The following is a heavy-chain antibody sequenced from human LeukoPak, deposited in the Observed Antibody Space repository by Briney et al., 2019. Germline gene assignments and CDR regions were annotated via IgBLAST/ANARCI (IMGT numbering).Heavy chain of an antibody. V-gene: IGHV3-23*01. CDR2: ISGSGGST. CDR1: GFTFSSYG. J-gene: IGHJ4*02. CDR3: ASIQKIDY. Sequence: GGSLRLSCAASGFTFSSYGMSWVRQAPGKGLEWVSAISGSGGSTYYADSVKGRFIISRDNSKNTLYVKMNRLRAEATAVYYCASIQKIDYWGQGTLVTVSS.